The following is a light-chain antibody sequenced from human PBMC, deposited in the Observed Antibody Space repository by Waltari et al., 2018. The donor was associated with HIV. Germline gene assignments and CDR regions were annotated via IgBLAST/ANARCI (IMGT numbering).Light chain of an antibody. Sequence: DIQMTQSPSSLSASVGDRVTITCRASHDINNYLAWFQQKPGKAPKSLIYAVSSLQSGVPSRFSGSRSGTDYALTISSLQPEDFAVYYCQQYFSPPPLTFGGGTKVEIK. V-gene: IGKV1-16*01. CDR2: AVS. CDR3: QQYFSPPPLT. CDR1: HDINNY. J-gene: IGKJ4*01.